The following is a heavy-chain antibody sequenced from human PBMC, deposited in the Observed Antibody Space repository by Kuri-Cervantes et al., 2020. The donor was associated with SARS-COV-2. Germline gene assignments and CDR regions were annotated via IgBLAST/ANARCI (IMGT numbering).Heavy chain of an antibody. CDR3: ARGLTITMIVVVEVGGADY. D-gene: IGHD3-22*01. J-gene: IGHJ4*02. CDR2: ISYDGSNK. CDR1: GFTFSSYG. V-gene: IGHV3-30*03. Sequence: GGSLRLSCAASGFTFSSYGMHWVRQAPGKGLEWVAVISYDGSNKYYADSVKGRFTISRDNSENTLYLQMNSLRAEDTAVYYCARGLTITMIVVVEVGGADYWGQGTLVTVSS.